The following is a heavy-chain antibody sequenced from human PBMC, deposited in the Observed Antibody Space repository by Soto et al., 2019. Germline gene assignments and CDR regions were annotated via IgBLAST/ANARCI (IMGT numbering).Heavy chain of an antibody. D-gene: IGHD6-6*01. V-gene: IGHV4-30-2*01. Sequence: SETLSLTCAVSGGSISSGGYSWSWILQPPGKGLEWIGYIYHSGSTYYNPSLKSRVTISVDRSKNQFSLKLSSVTAADTAVYYCAGGIAARTLGYWGQGTLVTVSS. CDR2: IYHSGST. CDR3: AGGIAARTLGY. J-gene: IGHJ4*02. CDR1: GGSISSGGYS.